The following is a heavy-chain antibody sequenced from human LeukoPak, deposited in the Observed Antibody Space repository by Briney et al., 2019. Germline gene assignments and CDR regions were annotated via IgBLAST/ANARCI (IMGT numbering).Heavy chain of an antibody. D-gene: IGHD6-6*01. CDR3: ARELSSIAARNRPGDY. CDR2: INPNSGET. V-gene: IGHV1-2*02. J-gene: IGHJ4*02. Sequence: GASVKVSCKASGYTFTGYFMYWLRQAPGQGLEWMGWINPNSGETHYAQRFQGRVTMTRDTSISTAYMELSRLRSDDTAVYYCARELSSIAARNRPGDYWGQGTLVTVSS. CDR1: GYTFTGYF.